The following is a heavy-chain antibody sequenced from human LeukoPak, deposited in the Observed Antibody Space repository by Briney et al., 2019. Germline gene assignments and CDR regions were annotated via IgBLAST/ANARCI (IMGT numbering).Heavy chain of an antibody. CDR3: ARAGSYSSSWYGFHY. Sequence: SESLSLTCTVSGDSISNYYWNWIRQPPGKGLEWIGYIYYSGSTNYNPSLKSRVTISVDTSKNQFSLKLSSVTAADTAVYYCARAGSYSSSWYGFHYWGQGTLVTVSS. V-gene: IGHV4-59*12. CDR1: GDSISNYY. CDR2: IYYSGST. J-gene: IGHJ4*02. D-gene: IGHD6-13*01.